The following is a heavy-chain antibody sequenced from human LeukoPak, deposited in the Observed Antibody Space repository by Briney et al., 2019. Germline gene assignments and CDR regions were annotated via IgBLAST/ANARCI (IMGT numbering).Heavy chain of an antibody. CDR3: ARDAGGVGATLGY. V-gene: IGHV1-2*02. J-gene: IGHJ4*02. Sequence: ASVKVSCKASGYTFTGYYMHWVRQAPGQGLEWMGWINPYSGDTNYAQNFQGRVTMTRDTSISTAYMELSSLRAEDTAVYYCARDAGGVGATLGYWGQGTLVTVSS. D-gene: IGHD1-26*01. CDR2: INPYSGDT. CDR1: GYTFTGYY.